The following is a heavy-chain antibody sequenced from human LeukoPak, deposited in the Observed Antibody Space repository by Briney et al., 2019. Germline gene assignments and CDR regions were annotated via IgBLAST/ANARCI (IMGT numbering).Heavy chain of an antibody. CDR1: GFTFSSYE. Sequence: PGGSLRLSCAASGFTFSSYEMNWVRQAPGKGLEWVSYISSSCSTIYYADSVKGRFTISRDNAKNSLYLQMNSLRAEDTAVYYCARCTTGRTFGSLREIKRSREIDYWGQGTLVTVSS. J-gene: IGHJ4*02. V-gene: IGHV3-48*03. D-gene: IGHD1-1*01. CDR2: ISSSCSTI. CDR3: ARCTTGRTFGSLREIKRSREIDY.